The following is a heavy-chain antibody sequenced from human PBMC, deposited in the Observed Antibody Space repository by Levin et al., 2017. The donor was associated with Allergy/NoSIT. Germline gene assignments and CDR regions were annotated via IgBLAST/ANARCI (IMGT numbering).Heavy chain of an antibody. CDR1: GDSISSYF. CDR2: IYYTGST. D-gene: IGHD1-14*01. Sequence: PGGSLRLSCTVSGDSISSYFWSWIRQPPGEGLEWIGYIYYTGSTRYNPSLKSRVTFSVDTSKNQFSLKLSSATAADTAMYYCARDRTGGADAFDIWGQGTMVTVSS. J-gene: IGHJ3*02. V-gene: IGHV4-59*01. CDR3: ARDRTGGADAFDI.